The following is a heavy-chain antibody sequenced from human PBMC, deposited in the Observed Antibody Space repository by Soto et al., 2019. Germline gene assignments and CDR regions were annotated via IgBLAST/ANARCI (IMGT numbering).Heavy chain of an antibody. V-gene: IGHV4-39*01. CDR1: GDSISSSSFY. J-gene: IGHJ5*02. CDR3: ASPLWFGELFWFDP. Sequence: QLQLQESGPGLVKPSETLSLTCTVSGDSISSSSFYWGWIRQPPGKGLEWIGSIYYSGRNYYNPSLKSRVTISVDTSKNQFSLKLSSVTAADTAVYYCASPLWFGELFWFDPWGQGTLVTVSS. D-gene: IGHD3-10*01. CDR2: IYYSGRN.